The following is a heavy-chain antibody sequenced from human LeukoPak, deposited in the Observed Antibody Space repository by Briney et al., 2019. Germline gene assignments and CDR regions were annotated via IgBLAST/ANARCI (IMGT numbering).Heavy chain of an antibody. CDR2: ISAYNGNT. CDR3: ARGPDYDVWSGYSQRPNYYMDV. CDR1: GYTFTSYG. J-gene: IGHJ6*03. Sequence: ASVKVSCKASGYTFTSYGISWVRQAPGQGLEWMGWISAYNGNTNYAQKLQGRVTMTTDTSTSTAYMELRSLRSDDTAVYYCARGPDYDVWSGYSQRPNYYMDVLGKGTTVTVSS. D-gene: IGHD3-3*01. V-gene: IGHV1-18*01.